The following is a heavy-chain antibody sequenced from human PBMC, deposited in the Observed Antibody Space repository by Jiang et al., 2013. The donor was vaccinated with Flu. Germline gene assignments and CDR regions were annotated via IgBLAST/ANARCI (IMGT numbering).Heavy chain of an antibody. CDR2: ISGSGGST. V-gene: IGHV3-23*01. J-gene: IGHJ4*02. Sequence: RQAPGKGLEWVSAISGSGGSTYYADSVKGRFTISRDNSKNTLYLQMNSLRAEDTAVYYCAKDRDTARPGDYWGQGTLVTVSS. D-gene: IGHD5-18*01. CDR3: AKDRDTARPGDY.